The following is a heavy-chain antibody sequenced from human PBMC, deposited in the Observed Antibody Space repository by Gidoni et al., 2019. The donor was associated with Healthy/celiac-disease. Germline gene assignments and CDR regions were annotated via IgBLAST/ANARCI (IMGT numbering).Heavy chain of an antibody. Sequence: QLKLQESGPGLVKPSETLSLTCTVSAGSISSSSYYWGWIRQPPGKGLEWIGSIYYSGSTYYNPSLKSRVTISVDTSKNQFSLKLSSVTAADTAVYYCARLAVGAAHFDYWGQGTLVTVSS. CDR2: IYYSGST. J-gene: IGHJ4*02. V-gene: IGHV4-39*01. CDR1: AGSISSSSYY. CDR3: ARLAVGAAHFDY. D-gene: IGHD1-26*01.